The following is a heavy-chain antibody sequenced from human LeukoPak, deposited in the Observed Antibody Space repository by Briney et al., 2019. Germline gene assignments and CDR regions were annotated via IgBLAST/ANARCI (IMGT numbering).Heavy chain of an antibody. Sequence: PGGSLRLSCAASGFTFSDYEFNWVRQAPGKGLEWVSYISIGGSTIYYADSVKGRFTISRDNAKNSLYLQMNSLRAEDTAIYYCARDPGKGAARPYYFDYWGQGTLVTVSS. CDR2: ISIGGSTI. J-gene: IGHJ4*02. V-gene: IGHV3-48*03. CDR3: ARDPGKGAARPYYFDY. CDR1: GFTFSDYE. D-gene: IGHD6-6*01.